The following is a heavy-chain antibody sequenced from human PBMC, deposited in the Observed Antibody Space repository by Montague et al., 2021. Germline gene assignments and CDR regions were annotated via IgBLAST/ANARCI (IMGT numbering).Heavy chain of an antibody. CDR2: IYSSGNT. CDR3: AREWSGFDF. V-gene: IGHV4-59*01. Sequence: SETRSLTCTVSGDSMNTYKWNWIRQPPGKGPEWIGYIYSSGNTNYNPSLKSRVTISVDTSRNQFSLEVSSVTAADTAMYYCAREWSGFDFWGHGTMVTVSS. CDR1: GDSMNTYK. J-gene: IGHJ3*01. D-gene: IGHD1-26*01.